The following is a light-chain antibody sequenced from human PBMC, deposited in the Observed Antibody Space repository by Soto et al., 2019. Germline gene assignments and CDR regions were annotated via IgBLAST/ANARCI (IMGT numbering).Light chain of an antibody. Sequence: EIVMTHSPATLSVSPGERATLSCRASQSVSNNLAWYQKKPGQAPRLLIYGASTRATGIPARFSGSGSGTEFTLTISSLQSEDFAFYYGQQYNNWWTFGQGTRVDIK. CDR3: QQYNNWWT. J-gene: IGKJ1*01. V-gene: IGKV3-15*01. CDR2: GAS. CDR1: QSVSNN.